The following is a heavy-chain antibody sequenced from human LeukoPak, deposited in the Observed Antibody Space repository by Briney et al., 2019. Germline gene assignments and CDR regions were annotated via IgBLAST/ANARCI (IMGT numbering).Heavy chain of an antibody. D-gene: IGHD4-23*01. V-gene: IGHV3-48*03. Sequence: GGSLRLSCAVSGFTFSSYEMNWIRRAPGKGLEWISYISSGGSTIYYADSVKGRFTISRDNAKNSLYLQMNSLRAEDTAVYYCARDYGGNYRAHIDYWGQGTLVTVSS. J-gene: IGHJ4*02. CDR3: ARDYGGNYRAHIDY. CDR2: ISSGGSTI. CDR1: GFTFSSYE.